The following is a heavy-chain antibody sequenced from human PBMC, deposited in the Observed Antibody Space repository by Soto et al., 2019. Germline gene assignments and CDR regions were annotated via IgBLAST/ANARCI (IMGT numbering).Heavy chain of an antibody. J-gene: IGHJ3*02. V-gene: IGHV3-74*01. CDR2: INSDGSST. CDR1: GFTFSSYW. Sequence: GGSLRLSCAASGFTFSSYWMHWVRQAPGKGLVWVSRINSDGSSTSYADSVKGRLTISRDNAKNTLYLQMNSLRAEDTAVYYCAREYCSGGSCLGDAFDIWGQGTMVTVSS. CDR3: AREYCSGGSCLGDAFDI. D-gene: IGHD2-15*01.